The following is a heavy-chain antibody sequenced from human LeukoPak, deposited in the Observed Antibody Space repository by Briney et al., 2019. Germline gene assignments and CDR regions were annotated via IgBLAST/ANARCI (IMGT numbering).Heavy chain of an antibody. CDR1: GFTFSDYY. J-gene: IGHJ6*02. V-gene: IGHV3-11*01. Sequence: PGGSLRLSCAASGFTFSDYYMSWIRQAPGKGLEGVSYISSSGSTIYYADSVKGRFTISRDNAKNSLYLQMNRLRAEDTAVYYCARERRDGYSHYYYYGMDVWGQGTTVTVSS. CDR2: ISSSGSTI. CDR3: ARERRDGYSHYYYYGMDV. D-gene: IGHD5-24*01.